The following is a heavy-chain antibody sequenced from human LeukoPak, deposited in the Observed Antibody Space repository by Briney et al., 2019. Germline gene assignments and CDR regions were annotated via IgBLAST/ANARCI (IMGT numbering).Heavy chain of an antibody. CDR2: ISGSGGST. V-gene: IGHV3-23*01. J-gene: IGHJ4*02. CDR3: AKDRPNYYDSSGHYYRRNGDY. Sequence: GGSLRLSCAASGFTFSSYAMSWVRQAPGKGLECVSAISGSGGSTYYADSVKGRLTICRENSKNTLYLKMNSLRAEDTAVYYCAKDRPNYYDSSGHYYRRNGDYWGQGTLVSVSS. D-gene: IGHD3-22*01. CDR1: GFTFSSYA.